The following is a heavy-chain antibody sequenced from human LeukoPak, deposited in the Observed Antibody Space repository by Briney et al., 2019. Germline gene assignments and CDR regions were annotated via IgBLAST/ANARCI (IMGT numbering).Heavy chain of an antibody. CDR2: ISSSSTVI. D-gene: IGHD6-19*01. J-gene: IGHJ4*02. CDR3: ARDSEIAVLDF. V-gene: IGHV3-48*02. CDR1: GFTFSTFN. Sequence: GGSLRLSCAASGFTFSTFNMNWVRQAPGKGLEWISYISSSSTVIYCADSVKGRFTISRDNAKNSLYLQMNSLRDDDTAVYYCARDSEIAVLDFWGQGTLVTVSS.